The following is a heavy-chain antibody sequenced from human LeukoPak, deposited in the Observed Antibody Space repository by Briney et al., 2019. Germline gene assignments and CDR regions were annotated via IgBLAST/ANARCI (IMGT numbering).Heavy chain of an antibody. V-gene: IGHV7-4-1*02. CDR1: GYTFIKYA. CDR3: PRRSEHSDVYRPPFDP. D-gene: IGHD1-26*01. J-gene: IGHJ5*02. Sequence: GASVKVSCKASGYTFIKYAMNWVRPAPGQGPEWMGWINTNTGNPTYAQAFTGRFVFSLDTSVSTAYLEINSLKAEDTAVYSGPRRSEHSDVYRPPFDPGAREPWSPSPQ. CDR2: INTNTGNP.